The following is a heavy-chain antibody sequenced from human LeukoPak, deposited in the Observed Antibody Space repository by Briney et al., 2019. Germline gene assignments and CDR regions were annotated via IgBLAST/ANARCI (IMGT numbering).Heavy chain of an antibody. V-gene: IGHV1-2*02. CDR2: INPNSGGT. CDR3: ARHLDYYGSGSYYWGLGYYMDV. D-gene: IGHD3-10*01. CDR1: GYTFTGYY. J-gene: IGHJ6*03. Sequence: ASVKVSCKASGYTFTGYYMHWVRQAPGQGLEWMGWINPNSGGTNYAQKVQGRVTMTRDTSISTAYMELRRLRSDDTAVYYCARHLDYYGSGSYYWGLGYYMDVWGKGTTVTISS.